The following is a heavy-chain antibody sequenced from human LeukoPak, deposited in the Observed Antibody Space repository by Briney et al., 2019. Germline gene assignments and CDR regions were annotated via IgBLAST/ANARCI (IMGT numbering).Heavy chain of an antibody. CDR2: INPNSGGT. J-gene: IGHJ4*02. V-gene: IGHV1-2*02. D-gene: IGHD3-10*01. CDR3: AREEENYYGSGSYRPDPFDY. CDR1: GYTFTGYY. Sequence: ASGKVSCKASGYTFTGYYMHWVRQAPGQGLEWMGWINPNSGGTNYAQKFQGRVTMTRDTSISTAYMELSRLRSDDTAVYYCAREEENYYGSGSYRPDPFDYWGQGTLVTVSS.